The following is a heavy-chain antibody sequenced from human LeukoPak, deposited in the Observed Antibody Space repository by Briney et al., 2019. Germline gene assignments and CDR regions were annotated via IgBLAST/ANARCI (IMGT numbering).Heavy chain of an antibody. J-gene: IGHJ5*02. V-gene: IGHV3-23*01. CDR2: ISGSVGTI. CDR1: GFTFSSYG. D-gene: IGHD6-6*01. Sequence: GGSLRLSCAASGFTFSSYGMSWVRQAPGKGLEWVSSISGSVGTIYYADSVKGRFTISRDNAKNSLYLQMNSLRAEDTAVYYCAKAKGLDPYNWFDPWGQGTLVTVSS. CDR3: AKAKGLDPYNWFDP.